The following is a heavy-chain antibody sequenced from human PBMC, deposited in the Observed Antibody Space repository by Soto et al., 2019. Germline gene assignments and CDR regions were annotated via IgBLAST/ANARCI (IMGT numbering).Heavy chain of an antibody. D-gene: IGHD3-22*01. CDR3: ARDLKERDFYDSGYYRDAFDI. J-gene: IGHJ3*02. Sequence: SESLSLPCAVSGCSIGTYFWSWIRQPAGKGLEWIGRVHISGNTDYNPSLKSRVTMSLDTSKRQFSLKLTSVTAADTAIYYCARDLKERDFYDSGYYRDAFDIWGQGTMVPVSS. CDR1: GCSIGTYF. V-gene: IGHV4-4*07. CDR2: VHISGNT.